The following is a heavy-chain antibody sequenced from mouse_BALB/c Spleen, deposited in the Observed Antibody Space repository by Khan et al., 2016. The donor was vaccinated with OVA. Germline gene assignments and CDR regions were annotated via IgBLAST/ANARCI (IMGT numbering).Heavy chain of an antibody. Sequence: QVQLQQSGPGLVAPSQSLSITCTVSGFSLTSNGVSWVHQPPGKGLEWLGVIWGDGSINYHSVLKSRLSISKDNSKSQVFLKLNSLQTDDTATYYCAKLRVFYFDDWGQGTTLTVSS. CDR2: IWGDGSI. CDR1: GFSLTSNG. CDR3: AKLRVFYFDD. J-gene: IGHJ2*01. V-gene: IGHV2-3*01.